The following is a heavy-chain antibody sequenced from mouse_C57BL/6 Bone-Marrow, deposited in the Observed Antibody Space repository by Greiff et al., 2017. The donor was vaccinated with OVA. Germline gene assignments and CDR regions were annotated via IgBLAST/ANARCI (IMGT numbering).Heavy chain of an antibody. V-gene: IGHV6-3*01. CDR1: GFTFSNYW. D-gene: IGHD1-1*01. Sequence: EVKLEESGGGLVQPGGSMKLSCVASGFTFSNYWMNWVRQSPEKGLEWVAQIRLKSDNYATQYAESVKGRFTISRDDSKSSVYLQMNNLRAEDTGIYYCTGTFYYRYAMDYWGQGTSVTVSS. CDR2: IRLKSDNYAT. J-gene: IGHJ4*01. CDR3: TGTFYYRYAMDY.